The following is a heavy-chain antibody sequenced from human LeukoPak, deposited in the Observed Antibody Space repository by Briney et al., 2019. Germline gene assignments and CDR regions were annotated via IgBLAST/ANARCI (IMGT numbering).Heavy chain of an antibody. CDR1: GVSISSGDYY. Sequence: SETLSLTCTVSGVSISSGDYYWSWIRQPPGKGLEWFVYIYYSGSTYYNPSLKSRVTISVDTSKNQFSLKMSSVTAADTAVYYCARIDRCSGGSCYGMDVWGQGTTVTVSS. CDR2: IYYSGST. V-gene: IGHV4-30-4*01. CDR3: ARIDRCSGGSCYGMDV. D-gene: IGHD2-15*01. J-gene: IGHJ6*02.